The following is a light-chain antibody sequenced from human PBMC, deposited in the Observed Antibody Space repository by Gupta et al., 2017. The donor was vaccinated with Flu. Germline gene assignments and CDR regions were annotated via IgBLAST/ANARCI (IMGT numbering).Light chain of an antibody. CDR1: QTVLHSCNNKNC. CDR3: QQYANHPLFK. Sequence: DIVMTQSPDSLAVSLGERATMNCKSSQTVLHSCNNKNCLAWYQQKPGQPPKLLIYWASTREARVPDRFSGSGSGKDFTLTISSRQAEDVAVYYSQQYANHPLFKFGHGTKVDIK. J-gene: IGKJ3*01. CDR2: WAS. V-gene: IGKV4-1*01.